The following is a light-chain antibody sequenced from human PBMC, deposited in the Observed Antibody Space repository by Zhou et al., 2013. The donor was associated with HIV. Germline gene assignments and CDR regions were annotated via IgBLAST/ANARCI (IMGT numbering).Light chain of an antibody. CDR2: AAS. J-gene: IGKJ3*01. CDR1: QSISSY. CDR3: QQTYSSLFT. Sequence: DIQRTQSPSSLSASVGDRVTITCRASQSISSYLNWYQQKLGKAPKLLIYAASSLQSGVPSRFSGSGSGTDFTLTISSLQPEDFATYYCQQTYSSLFTFGPGTKVDLK. V-gene: IGKV1-39*01.